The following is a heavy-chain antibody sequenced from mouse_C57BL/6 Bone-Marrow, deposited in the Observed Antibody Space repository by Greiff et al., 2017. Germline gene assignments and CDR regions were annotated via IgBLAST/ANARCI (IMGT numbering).Heavy chain of an antibody. CDR1: GFTFSDYG. Sequence: DVKLVESGGGLVKPGGSLKLSCAASGFTFSDYGMHWVRQAPETGLEWVAYISSGSSTISYADTVKGRFNISRDNAKNTLFLQMTSRRSEDTAMYYCALPPGYWGQGTTLTVSS. V-gene: IGHV5-17*01. CDR3: ALPPGY. J-gene: IGHJ2*01. CDR2: ISSGSSTI.